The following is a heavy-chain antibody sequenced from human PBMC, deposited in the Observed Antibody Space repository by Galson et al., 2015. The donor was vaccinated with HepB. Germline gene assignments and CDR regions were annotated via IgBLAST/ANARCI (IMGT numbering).Heavy chain of an antibody. CDR1: GFTFSSYA. CDR3: ARDPIVIVATSAYYNYYGMDV. Sequence: SLRLSCAASGFTFSSYAMHWVRQAPGKGLEWVAVISNDGSDNYYADSVKGRFTISRDNSKNTLYLQMNSLRAEDTAVYYCARDPIVIVATSAYYNYYGMDVWGQGTTVTVSS. J-gene: IGHJ6*02. D-gene: IGHD5-12*01. CDR2: ISNDGSDN. V-gene: IGHV3-30-3*01.